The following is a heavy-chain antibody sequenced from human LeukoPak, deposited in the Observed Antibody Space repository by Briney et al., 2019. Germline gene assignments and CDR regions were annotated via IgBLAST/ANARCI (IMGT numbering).Heavy chain of an antibody. CDR3: ARDWYNNSDAFDI. J-gene: IGHJ4*02. CDR1: GGPFIGFH. D-gene: IGHD1/OR15-1a*01. Sequence: PSETLSLTCAVYGGPFIGFHWNWIRQPPGKGLEWIGDINHSGSTNYNPSLTSRVTISVDPSKNQFSLNLSSVTAADTAVYYCARDWYNNSDAFDIWGQGTLVTVSS. V-gene: IGHV4-34*01. CDR2: INHSGST.